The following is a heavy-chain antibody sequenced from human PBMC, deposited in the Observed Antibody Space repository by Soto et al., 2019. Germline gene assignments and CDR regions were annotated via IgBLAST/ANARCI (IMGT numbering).Heavy chain of an antibody. D-gene: IGHD1-26*01. CDR2: SSGSGGST. V-gene: IGHV3-23*01. Sequence: GGSLRLSCAASGFTFSSYAMSWVRQAPGKGLEWVSASSGSGGSTYYADSVKGRFTISRDNSKNTLFLKMNSLRAEDTAVYYCETGRDASYYYHGMDVWGQCTTVTVS. CDR1: GFTFSSYA. J-gene: IGHJ6*02. CDR3: ETGRDASYYYHGMDV.